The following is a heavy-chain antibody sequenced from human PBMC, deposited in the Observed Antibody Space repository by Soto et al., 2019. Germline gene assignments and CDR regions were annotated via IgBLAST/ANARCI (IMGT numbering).Heavy chain of an antibody. J-gene: IGHJ4*02. CDR2: IWYDGTQK. Sequence: QVQLEESGGGGVQPGRSLRLSCEASGFTFNTYSMHWVRQPPGKGLEWLAAIWYDGTQKYYADSVKGRFIISRDNSKKTLYMEMTSLRAEDTAVYYCARAGGTTVTGLWHFDSWGQGTLVTVSS. CDR1: GFTFNTYS. D-gene: IGHD4-17*01. V-gene: IGHV3-33*01. CDR3: ARAGGTTVTGLWHFDS.